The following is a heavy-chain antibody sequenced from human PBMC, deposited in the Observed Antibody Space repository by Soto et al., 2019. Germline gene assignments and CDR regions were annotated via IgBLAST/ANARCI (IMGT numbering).Heavy chain of an antibody. D-gene: IGHD5-18*01. V-gene: IGHV3-48*03. CDR1: GFSFSSFA. J-gene: IGHJ4*02. Sequence: PGGSLGLSCEASGFSFSSFAMNWVRQAPGRGLEWVSYISDDGASIYYADSLKGRFTISRDNAKNSLSLQMNNLRAEDTAVYYCARENSVQAWLHHFDHWGRGTFVTVSS. CDR2: ISDDGASI. CDR3: ARENSVQAWLHHFDH.